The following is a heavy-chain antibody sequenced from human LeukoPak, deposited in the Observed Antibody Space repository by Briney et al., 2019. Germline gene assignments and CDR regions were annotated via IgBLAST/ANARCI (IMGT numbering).Heavy chain of an antibody. CDR2: ISAYDGNT. CDR3: ARGPYCGGGTCYSQYFDY. V-gene: IGHV1-18*01. J-gene: IGHJ4*02. D-gene: IGHD2-15*01. Sequence: GASVKVSCKASGYTFTSYGISWVRQAPGQGLEWMGWISAYDGNTNYAQKLQGRVTMTTDTSTSTAYMELRSLRSDDTAVYYCARGPYCGGGTCYSQYFDYWGQGTLVTVSS. CDR1: GYTFTSYG.